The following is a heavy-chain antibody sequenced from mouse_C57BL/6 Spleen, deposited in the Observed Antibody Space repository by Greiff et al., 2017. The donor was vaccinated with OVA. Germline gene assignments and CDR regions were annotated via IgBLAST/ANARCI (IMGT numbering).Heavy chain of an antibody. V-gene: IGHV5-12*01. Sequence: EVHLVESGGGLVQPGGSLKLSCAASGFTFSDYYMYWVRQTPEKRLEWVAYISNGGGSTYYPDTVKGRFTISRDNAKNTLYLQMSRLKSEDTAMYYCARRGGDYAMDYWGQGTSVTVSS. J-gene: IGHJ4*01. D-gene: IGHD1-1*02. CDR2: ISNGGGST. CDR1: GFTFSDYY. CDR3: ARRGGDYAMDY.